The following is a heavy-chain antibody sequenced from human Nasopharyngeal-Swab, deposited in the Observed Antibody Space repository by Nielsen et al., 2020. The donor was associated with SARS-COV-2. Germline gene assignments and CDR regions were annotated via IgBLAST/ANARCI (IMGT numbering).Heavy chain of an antibody. V-gene: IGHV3-74*01. Sequence: GESLKISCAASGFTFSSYWMHWVRQAPGKGLVWVSRINSDESSTSYADSVKGRFTISRDNAKNTLYLQMNSLRAEDTAVYYCARDLPPLYYYYYGMDVWGQGTTVTVSS. J-gene: IGHJ6*02. CDR1: GFTFSSYW. CDR2: INSDESST. CDR3: ARDLPPLYYYYYGMDV.